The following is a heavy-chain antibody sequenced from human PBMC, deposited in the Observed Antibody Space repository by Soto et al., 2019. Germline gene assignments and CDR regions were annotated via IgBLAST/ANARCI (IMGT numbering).Heavy chain of an antibody. CDR3: AREPATAKPEGVDF. CDR2: INPNSGGT. CDR1: GYTFSDYY. V-gene: IGHV1-2*02. Sequence: AASVKVSCKASGYTFSDYYIHWLRQSAGQGLEWMGWINPNSGGTKYAPKFQGGVTMTRNTSITTAYMELSRLRSGDTAVYYCAREPATAKPEGVDFWGQGTLVTAPQ. J-gene: IGHJ4*02. D-gene: IGHD1-1*01.